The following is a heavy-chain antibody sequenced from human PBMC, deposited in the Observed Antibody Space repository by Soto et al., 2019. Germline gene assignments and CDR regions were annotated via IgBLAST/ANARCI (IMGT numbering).Heavy chain of an antibody. J-gene: IGHJ4*02. CDR1: VDTFTTYG. V-gene: IGHV1-18*01. D-gene: IGHD2-2*01. CDR3: AREYCTSTSCYGADY. CDR2: ISGYNDNT. Sequence: ASVKVSCKASVDTFTTYGISWVRQAPGQGLEWMGWISGYNDNTKYAQKFQGRVIMTADTSTSTAYLELRTLTSDDTAVYYCAREYCTSTSCYGADYWGQGTQVTVSS.